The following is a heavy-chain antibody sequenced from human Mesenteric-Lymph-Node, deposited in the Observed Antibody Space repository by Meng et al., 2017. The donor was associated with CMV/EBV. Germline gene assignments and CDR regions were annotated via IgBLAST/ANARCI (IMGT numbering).Heavy chain of an antibody. J-gene: IGHJ4*02. V-gene: IGHV4-34*01. CDR2: INHSGST. D-gene: IGHD4-23*01. CDR3: ARHQRWLKSEGGFNY. Sequence: QGQHQQWGGGRLKTSETLSLTCAVYCGSFSGDYWSWIRQPPGKGLEWIGEINHSGSTNYNPSLKSRVTISVDTSKNQFSLKLSSVTAADTAVYYCARHQRWLKSEGGFNYWGQGTLVTVSS. CDR1: CGSFSGDY.